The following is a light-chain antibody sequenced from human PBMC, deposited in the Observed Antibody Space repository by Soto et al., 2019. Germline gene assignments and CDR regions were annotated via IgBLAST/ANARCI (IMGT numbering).Light chain of an antibody. J-gene: IGLJ1*01. CDR3: AAWDDSLTDYV. CDR2: SNN. V-gene: IGLV1-44*01. Sequence: QSVLTRAPSASETPGQGVTFSCSGGSSNIGRNTVNWYQQLPGTAPKLLIYSNNRRPSGVPDRFSGSKSGTSASLAISGLQSEDEADYYCAAWDDSLTDYVFGTGTKVTVL. CDR1: SSNIGRNT.